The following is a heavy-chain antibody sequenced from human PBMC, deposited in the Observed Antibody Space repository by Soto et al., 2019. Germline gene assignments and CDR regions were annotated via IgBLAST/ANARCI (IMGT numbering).Heavy chain of an antibody. CDR3: ASMGGYCSGGSCSYDY. CDR2: IIPILGIA. D-gene: IGHD2-15*01. J-gene: IGHJ4*02. CDR1: GGTFSSYT. Sequence: QVQLVQSGAEVKKPGSSVKVSCKASGGTFSSYTISWVRQAPGQGREWMGRIIPILGIANYAQKFQGRVTITADKSTSTAYMELSSLRSEDTAVYYCASMGGYCSGGSCSYDYWGQGTLVTVSS. V-gene: IGHV1-69*02.